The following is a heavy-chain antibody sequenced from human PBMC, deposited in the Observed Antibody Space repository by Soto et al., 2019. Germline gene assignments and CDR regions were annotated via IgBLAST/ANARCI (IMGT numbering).Heavy chain of an antibody. D-gene: IGHD2-15*01. CDR1: GGTFSSYA. CDR2: IIPIFGTA. Sequence: ASVKVSCKASGGTFSSYAISWVRQAPGKGLEWMGGIIPIFGTANYAQKFQGRVTITADESTSTAYMELSSLRSEDTAVYYCASPWAVVAPYYYYYYGMDVWGQGTTVTVS. J-gene: IGHJ6*02. V-gene: IGHV1-69*13. CDR3: ASPWAVVAPYYYYYYGMDV.